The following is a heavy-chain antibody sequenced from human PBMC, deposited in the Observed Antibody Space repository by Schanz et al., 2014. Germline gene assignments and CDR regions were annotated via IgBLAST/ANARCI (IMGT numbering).Heavy chain of an antibody. V-gene: IGHV3-21*01. CDR2: ISSSSSYI. D-gene: IGHD2-21*01. CDR1: RIIFGTYS. CDR3: AREDCSATSCYFRY. Sequence: VQLVESGGGVVQPGRSLRLSCTASRIIFGTYSMNWVRQAPGKGLEWVSSISSSSSYISYADSVKGRFTISRDNAKNSLFLQMNTLRAEDTAVYYCAREDCSATSCYFRYWGQGTLVTVSS. J-gene: IGHJ4*02.